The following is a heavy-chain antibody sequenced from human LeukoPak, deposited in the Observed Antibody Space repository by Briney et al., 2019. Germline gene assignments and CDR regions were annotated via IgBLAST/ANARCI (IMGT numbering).Heavy chain of an antibody. J-gene: IGHJ4*02. V-gene: IGHV3-30*04. CDR1: GFTFSSYA. Sequence: GGSLRLSCAASGFTFSSYAMHWVRQAPGKGLEWVAVISYDGSNKYYADSVKGRFTISRDNSKNTLYLQMNSLRAEDTAEYYCARDRGNYGDHGYYFDYWGQGTLVTVSS. CDR3: ARDRGNYGDHGYYFDY. D-gene: IGHD4-17*01. CDR2: ISYDGSNK.